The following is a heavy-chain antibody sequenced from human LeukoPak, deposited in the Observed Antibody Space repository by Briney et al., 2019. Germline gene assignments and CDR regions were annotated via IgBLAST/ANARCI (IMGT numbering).Heavy chain of an antibody. J-gene: IGHJ6*02. CDR1: GGTFSSYA. CDR3: ARDKLVGWGSWYYYYYGMDV. V-gene: IGHV1-69*04. CDR2: IIPILGIA. D-gene: IGHD6-13*01. Sequence: SVTVSFTASGGTFSSYAISWVRQAPGQGLEWMGRIIPILGIANYAQKFQGRVTITADKSTSTDYMELSSLRSEDTAVYYCARDKLVGWGSWYYYYYGMDVWGQGTTVTVSS.